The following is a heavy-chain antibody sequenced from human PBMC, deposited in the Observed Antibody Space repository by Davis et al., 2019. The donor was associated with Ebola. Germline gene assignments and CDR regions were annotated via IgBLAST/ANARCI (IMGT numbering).Heavy chain of an antibody. V-gene: IGHV3-49*04. Sequence: GESLKISCTASGFTFGDYAMSWVRQAPGKGLEWVGFIRSKAYGGTPEYAASVKGRFTISRDDSKSIAYLQMNSLKTEDTAVYYCTRDRTYGSGSPNYYYGMDVWGQGTTVTVSS. CDR2: IRSKAYGGTP. J-gene: IGHJ6*02. D-gene: IGHD3-10*01. CDR1: GFTFGDYA. CDR3: TRDRTYGSGSPNYYYGMDV.